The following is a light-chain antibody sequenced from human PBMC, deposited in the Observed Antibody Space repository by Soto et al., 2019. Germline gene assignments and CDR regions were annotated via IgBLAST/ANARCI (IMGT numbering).Light chain of an antibody. CDR1: QTIFGW. V-gene: IGKV1-5*03. CDR3: QQSHSSPYT. CDR2: KAS. J-gene: IGKJ2*01. Sequence: DIQMTQSPATLSASVGDTVIITCRASQTIFGWLAWYQQKPGTAPNLLIYKASSLQRGVPSRFSGSGWGTEVPLTISSQQRDDVANYYCQQSHSSPYTFGKGTTLEMK.